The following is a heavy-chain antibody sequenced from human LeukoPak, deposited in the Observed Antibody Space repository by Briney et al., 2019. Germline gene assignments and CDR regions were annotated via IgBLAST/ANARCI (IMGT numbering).Heavy chain of an antibody. V-gene: IGHV3-30*02. Sequence: PGGSLRLSCAASGFTFSSYGMHWVRQAPGKGLEWVAFIRYDGSNKYYADSVKGRFTISRDNSKNTLYLQMNSLRAEDTAVYYCAKGGYCSSTSCYPADAFDIWGQGTMVTVSS. J-gene: IGHJ3*02. D-gene: IGHD2-2*01. CDR3: AKGGYCSSTSCYPADAFDI. CDR2: IRYDGSNK. CDR1: GFTFSSYG.